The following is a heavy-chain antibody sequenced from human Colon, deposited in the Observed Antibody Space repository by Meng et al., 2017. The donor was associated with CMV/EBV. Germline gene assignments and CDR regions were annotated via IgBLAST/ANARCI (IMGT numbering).Heavy chain of an antibody. CDR3: APVGGWGTGTPTTLIT. Sequence: GESLKISCAASGFTFSAYTMSWVRQAPGKGPEWVSAIRGSGDKISYADSVTGRFSISRDNSKNTLFLQMNGLRAEDTAIYYCAPVGGWGTGTPTTLITWGQGTLVTVSS. J-gene: IGHJ5*02. V-gene: IGHV3-23*01. CDR2: IRGSGDKI. CDR1: GFTFSAYT. D-gene: IGHD4-17*01.